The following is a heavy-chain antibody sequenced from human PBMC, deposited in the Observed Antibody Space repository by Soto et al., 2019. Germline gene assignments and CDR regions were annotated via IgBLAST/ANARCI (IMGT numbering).Heavy chain of an antibody. D-gene: IGHD5-12*01. J-gene: IGHJ4*02. CDR1: GGAFTNDI. Sequence: QVHLVQSGAEVKKPGSSVKVSCKASGGAFTNDIITWVRQAPGQGLEWMGRIIPLLDVTNYAQKFQGRVTITADKPTSTAYMELNSLIYEDTAVYYCARDSPMGSTFSGYDAIDYWGQGTLVTVSS. V-gene: IGHV1-69*08. CDR2: IIPLLDVT. CDR3: ARDSPMGSTFSGYDAIDY.